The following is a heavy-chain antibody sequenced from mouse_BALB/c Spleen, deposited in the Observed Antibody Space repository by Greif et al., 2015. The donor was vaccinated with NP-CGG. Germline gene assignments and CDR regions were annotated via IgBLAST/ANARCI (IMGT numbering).Heavy chain of an antibody. CDR2: INPSNGGT. D-gene: IGHD4-1*01. Sequence: VKLMESGAELVKPGASVKLSCKASGYTFTSYYMYWVKQRPGQGLEWIGEINPSNGGTNFNEKIKSKATLTVDKSSSTAYMQLSSLTSEDSAVYYCTRSGDWFAYWGQGTLVTVSA. J-gene: IGHJ3*01. V-gene: IGHV1S81*02. CDR1: GYTFTSYY. CDR3: TRSGDWFAY.